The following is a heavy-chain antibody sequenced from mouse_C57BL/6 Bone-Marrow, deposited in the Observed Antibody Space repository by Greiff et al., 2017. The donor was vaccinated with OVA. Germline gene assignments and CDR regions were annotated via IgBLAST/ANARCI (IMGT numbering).Heavy chain of an antibody. D-gene: IGHD2-2*01. V-gene: IGHV2-5*01. J-gene: IGHJ3*01. CDR1: GFSLTSYG. CDR3: ATTNYYGYDVWFAY. CDR2: IWRGGSA. Sequence: QVQLKESGPGLVKPSQSLSITCTVSGFSLTSYGVHWVRQSPGKGLEWLGVIWRGGSADYNADFMSRQGITNDNSTSPVFFPITSLQADDTAISYCATTNYYGYDVWFAYWGQGTLVTVSA.